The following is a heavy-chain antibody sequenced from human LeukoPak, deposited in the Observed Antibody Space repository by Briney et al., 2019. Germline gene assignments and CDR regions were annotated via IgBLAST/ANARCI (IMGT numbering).Heavy chain of an antibody. J-gene: IGHJ4*02. CDR1: GYTFTDYF. CDR3: ARGGHSSGTYSGLY. V-gene: IGHV1-2*02. CDR2: IHPNSGDT. Sequence: ASVKVSCKPSGYTFTDYFTHWMRQAPGQGLEWMGWIHPNSGDTNYAQKFQGRVTMTRDTSIRTAYMELSGLSSDDTAIYFCARGGHSSGTYSGLYWGQGTLVTISS. D-gene: IGHD1-26*01.